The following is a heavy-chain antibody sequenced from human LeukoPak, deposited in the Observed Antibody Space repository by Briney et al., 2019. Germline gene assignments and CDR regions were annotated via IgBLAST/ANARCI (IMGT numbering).Heavy chain of an antibody. J-gene: IGHJ4*02. CDR3: ARFSGVGAL. Sequence: KSSETLSLTCTVSGGSISSSSYYWGWIRQPPGKGLEWIGSIYHSGSTYYNPSLKSRVTISVDRSKNQFSLKLSSVTAADTAVYYCARFSGVGALWGQGTLVTVSS. CDR1: GGSISSSSYY. V-gene: IGHV4-39*07. D-gene: IGHD1-26*01. CDR2: IYHSGST.